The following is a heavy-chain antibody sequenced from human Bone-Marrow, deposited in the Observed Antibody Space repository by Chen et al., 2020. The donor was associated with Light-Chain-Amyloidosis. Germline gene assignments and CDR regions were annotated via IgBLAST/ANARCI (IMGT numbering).Heavy chain of an antibody. D-gene: IGHD3-3*01. J-gene: IGHJ5*02. CDR1: GGSVSSTSYY. Sequence: QVQLQESGPGLVKPSETLSLNCTVSGGSVSSTSYYRGWIRQPPGTGPEWLATIFYSGSTYYNPSLKSRVTISIVTSKIQLSLKLTSVTAADTALYYCARHMPWSGNSRLGWFDPWGQGTLVTVSS. CDR2: IFYSGST. V-gene: IGHV4-39*01. CDR3: ARHMPWSGNSRLGWFDP.